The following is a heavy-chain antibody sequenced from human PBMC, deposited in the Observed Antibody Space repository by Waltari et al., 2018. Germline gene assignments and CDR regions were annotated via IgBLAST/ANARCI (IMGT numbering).Heavy chain of an antibody. V-gene: IGHV4-4*07. CDR3: ARGDGVTTGAFDI. CDR2: IYTSGST. CDR1: GGSISSYH. D-gene: IGHD4-17*01. Sequence: QVQLQESGPGLVQPSETLSLTCPVPGGSISSYHWSWSRQPAGKGLEWIGRIYTSGSTNYNPSLKSRVTMSVDTSKNQFSLKLSSVTAADTAVYYCARGDGVTTGAFDIWGQGTMVTVSS. J-gene: IGHJ3*02.